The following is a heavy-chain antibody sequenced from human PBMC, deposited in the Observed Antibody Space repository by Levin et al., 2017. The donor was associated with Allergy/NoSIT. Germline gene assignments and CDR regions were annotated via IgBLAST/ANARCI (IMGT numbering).Heavy chain of an antibody. D-gene: IGHD2-15*01. CDR2: ISGSGGST. CDR1: GFTFSSYA. V-gene: IGHV3-23*01. Sequence: SCAASGFTFSSYAMSWVRQAPGKRLEWVSAISGSGGSTYYADSVKGRFTISRDNSKNTLYLQMNSLRAEDTAVYYCAKRGSSVVAATRFLYYFDYWGQGTLVTVSS. J-gene: IGHJ4*02. CDR3: AKRGSSVVAATRFLYYFDY.